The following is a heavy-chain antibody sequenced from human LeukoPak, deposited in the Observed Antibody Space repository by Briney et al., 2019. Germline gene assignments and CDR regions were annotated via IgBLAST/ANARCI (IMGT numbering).Heavy chain of an antibody. Sequence: ASVKVSCKASGYTFPSYFMHWVRQAPGQGLEWMGIINPTGGRTTYAQKFQGRVTMTRDTSTSTVYMELSSLRSDDTAVYYRARTAARRFDYWGQGTLVTVSS. CDR3: ARTAARRFDY. J-gene: IGHJ4*02. D-gene: IGHD6-6*01. CDR2: INPTGGRT. V-gene: IGHV1-46*01. CDR1: GYTFPSYF.